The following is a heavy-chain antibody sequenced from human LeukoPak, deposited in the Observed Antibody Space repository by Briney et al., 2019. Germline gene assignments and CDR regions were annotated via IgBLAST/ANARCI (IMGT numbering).Heavy chain of an antibody. CDR2: IRYDGSNK. CDR3: AKDRAYCSGGSCYSGPNDY. J-gene: IGHJ4*02. Sequence: PGGSLRLSCAASGFTFSSYGMHWVRQAPGKGLEWVAFIRYDGSNKYYADSVKGRFTISRDNSKNTLYLQMNSLRAEDTAVYYCAKDRAYCSGGSCYSGPNDYWGQGTLVTVSS. CDR1: GFTFSSYG. V-gene: IGHV3-30*02. D-gene: IGHD2-15*01.